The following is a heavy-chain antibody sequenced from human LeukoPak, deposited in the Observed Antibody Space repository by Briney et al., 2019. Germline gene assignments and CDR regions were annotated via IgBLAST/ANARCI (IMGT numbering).Heavy chain of an antibody. D-gene: IGHD6-13*01. CDR3: ARGSLSSSWSFDY. CDR1: GGSVSSGTYY. CDR2: INYSGST. J-gene: IGHJ4*02. V-gene: IGHV4-61*01. Sequence: SETLSLTCTVSGGSVSSGTYYWSWIRQPPGKGLEWIGYINYSGSTNYNPSLKSRVTISVGTSKNQFSLKLSSVTAADTAVYYCARGSLSSSWSFDYWGQGTLVTVSS.